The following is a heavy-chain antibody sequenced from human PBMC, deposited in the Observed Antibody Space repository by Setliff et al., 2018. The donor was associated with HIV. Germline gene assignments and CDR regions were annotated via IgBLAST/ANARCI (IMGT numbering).Heavy chain of an antibody. D-gene: IGHD3-3*01. Sequence: SVKVSCKASRSTFNSHTINWVRQAPGQGLDWMGRIIPILGVANYAQRFQGKVTITADKSTSTAYMELTSLRFDHTAMYYCVRGVQSPPHYSYYYMDVWGEGTMVTVSS. CDR3: VRGVQSPPHYSYYYMDV. CDR2: IIPILGVA. V-gene: IGHV1-69*02. CDR1: RSTFNSHT. J-gene: IGHJ6*03.